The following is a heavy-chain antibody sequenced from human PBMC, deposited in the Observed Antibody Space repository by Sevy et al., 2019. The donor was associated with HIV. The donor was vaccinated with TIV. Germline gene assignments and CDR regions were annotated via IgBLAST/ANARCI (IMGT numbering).Heavy chain of an antibody. CDR2: IYTSGST. D-gene: IGHD3-3*01. CDR3: ARGDWDLGDFWSGYFDY. CDR1: GGSISSGNYY. V-gene: IGHV4-61*02. J-gene: IGHJ4*02. Sequence: SETLSLTCTVSGGSISSGNYYWNWIRQPAGKGQEWIGRIYTSGSTNYNPSLKSRVTMSVDTSKNQFSLGLSSVTAADTAVYYCARGDWDLGDFWSGYFDYWGQGTLVTVSS.